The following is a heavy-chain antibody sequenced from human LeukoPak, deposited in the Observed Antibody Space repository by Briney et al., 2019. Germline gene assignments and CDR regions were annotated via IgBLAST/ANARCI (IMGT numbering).Heavy chain of an antibody. CDR3: ASKPYDFWSGYADH. CDR1: GFSFSDNY. J-gene: IGHJ4*02. V-gene: IGHV3-11*01. D-gene: IGHD3-3*01. Sequence: GGSLRLSCAASGFSFSDNYMSWIRQAPGKGLEWVSYISNSGSSTYYADSVKGRFTISRDNAKNSLYLQMNSLRAEDTAVYYCASKPYDFWSGYADHWGQGTLVTVSS. CDR2: ISNSGSST.